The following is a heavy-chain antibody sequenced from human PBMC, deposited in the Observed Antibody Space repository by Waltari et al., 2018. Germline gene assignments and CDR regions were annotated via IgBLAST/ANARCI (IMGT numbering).Heavy chain of an antibody. CDR1: GFPFNSAW. V-gene: IGHV3-15*01. CDR2: IRSDTDGGTT. D-gene: IGHD3-10*01. Sequence: EVQLVESGGGLVKPGGSLRLSCVASGFPFNSAWMAWVRQAPGKGLEWVGRIRSDTDGGTTDYAAPVKGRFTISRDDSKNMVFLQMNSLKTEDTAVYYCATDNRRYYGSGTFDYWGQGTQVTVSS. CDR3: ATDNRRYYGSGTFDY. J-gene: IGHJ4*02.